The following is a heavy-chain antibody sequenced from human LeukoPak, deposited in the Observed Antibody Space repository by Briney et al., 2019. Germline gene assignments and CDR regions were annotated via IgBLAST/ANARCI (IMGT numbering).Heavy chain of an antibody. V-gene: IGHV3-23*01. D-gene: IGHD3-9*01. Sequence: QAGGSLRLSCAASGLTFSSYAMSWVRQAPGKGLEWVSAISGSGGSTYYADSVKGRFTISRDNSKNTLYLQMNSLRAEDTAVYYCATAYFDWLVPPQEYWGQGTLVTVSS. J-gene: IGHJ4*02. CDR2: ISGSGGST. CDR1: GLTFSSYA. CDR3: ATAYFDWLVPPQEY.